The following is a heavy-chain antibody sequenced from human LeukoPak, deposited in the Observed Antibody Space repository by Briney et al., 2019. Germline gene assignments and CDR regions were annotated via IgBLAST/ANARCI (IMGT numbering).Heavy chain of an antibody. Sequence: SETLSLTCTVSGGSISSYYWSWVRQPPGKGLEWIGYIYYSGSTNYNPSLKSRVTILVDTSKNQFSLKLSSVTAADTAAYYCARGVLVYDLNWYFDLWGRGTLVTVSS. V-gene: IGHV4-59*01. CDR2: IYYSGST. J-gene: IGHJ2*01. D-gene: IGHD3-3*01. CDR3: ARGVLVYDLNWYFDL. CDR1: GGSISSYY.